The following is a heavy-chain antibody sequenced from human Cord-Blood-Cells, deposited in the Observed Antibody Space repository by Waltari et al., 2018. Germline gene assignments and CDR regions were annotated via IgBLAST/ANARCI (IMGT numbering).Heavy chain of an antibody. CDR1: GYTFTGYY. CDR3: ARETGDQRNWYFDL. J-gene: IGHJ2*01. CDR2: INPNSGGT. V-gene: IGHV1-2*02. D-gene: IGHD7-27*01. Sequence: QVQLVQSGAEVKKPGASVKVSCKASGYTFTGYYMHWVRQAPGQGLEWMGWINPNSGGTNYAQKLQGRVTMTRDTSISTAYMELSRLRSDDTAVYYCARETGDQRNWYFDLWGRGTLVTVSS.